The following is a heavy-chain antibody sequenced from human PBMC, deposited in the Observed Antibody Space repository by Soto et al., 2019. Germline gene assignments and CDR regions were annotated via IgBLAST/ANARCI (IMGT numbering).Heavy chain of an antibody. CDR1: GYTFTNYW. CDR3: AASIFYYGMDV. Sequence: GESLKISCKGSGYTFTNYWIGWVRQMPGKGLEWMGIIYPGDSDTKYNPSFQGQVTISADKSITTTYLRWSSLKASDTAIYYCAASIFYYGMDVWGQGTTVTVSS. V-gene: IGHV5-51*01. J-gene: IGHJ6*02. CDR2: IYPGDSDT.